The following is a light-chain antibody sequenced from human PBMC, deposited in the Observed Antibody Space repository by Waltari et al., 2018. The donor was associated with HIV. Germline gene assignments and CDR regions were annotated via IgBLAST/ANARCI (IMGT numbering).Light chain of an antibody. CDR3: QQYYTVRPT. CDR2: WAS. Sequence: DIVMTQSPESLAVSLGARATINCRDSRTVLSNSDNRYYLAWYKQKPGQSPGVPIYWASTSQAGVPNRSSASRSGTNFSLTISRLQAADVAVYYCQQYYTVRPTFGGGTKVEIK. J-gene: IGKJ4*01. V-gene: IGKV4-1*01. CDR1: RTVLSNSDNRYY.